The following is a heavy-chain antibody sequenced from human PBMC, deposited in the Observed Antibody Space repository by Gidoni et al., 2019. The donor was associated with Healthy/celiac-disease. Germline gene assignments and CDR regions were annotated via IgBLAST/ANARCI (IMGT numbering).Heavy chain of an antibody. J-gene: IGHJ4*02. Sequence: QVQLVQSGAEVKKPGSSVKLSCKASGGTFSSYAISWVRQAPGQGLEWMGGIIPIYGTANYAQNFQGRVTITADESTSTAYMELSSLRSEDTAVYYSARVDYGDYRFDYWGQGTLVTVSS. CDR3: ARVDYGDYRFDY. D-gene: IGHD4-17*01. CDR2: IIPIYGTA. V-gene: IGHV1-69*01. CDR1: GGTFSSYA.